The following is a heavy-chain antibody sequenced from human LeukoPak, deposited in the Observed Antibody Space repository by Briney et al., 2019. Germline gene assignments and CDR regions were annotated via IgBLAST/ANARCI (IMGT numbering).Heavy chain of an antibody. CDR1: GFTVSSNY. V-gene: IGHV3-48*04. J-gene: IGHJ4*02. CDR3: ARVEGYTTVVTLPFDY. D-gene: IGHD4-23*01. CDR2: ISSSSSTI. Sequence: GGSLRLSCAASGFTVSSNYMSWVRQAPGKGLEWVSYISSSSSTIYYADSVKGRFTISRDNAKNSLYLQMNSLRAEDTAVYYCARVEGYTTVVTLPFDYWGQGTLVTVSS.